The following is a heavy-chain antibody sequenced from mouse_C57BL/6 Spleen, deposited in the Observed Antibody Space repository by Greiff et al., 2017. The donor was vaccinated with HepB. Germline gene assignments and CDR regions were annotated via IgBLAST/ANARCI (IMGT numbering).Heavy chain of an antibody. D-gene: IGHD2-9*01. V-gene: IGHV1-7*01. CDR2: INPSSGYT. CDR3: ARPTMVTTGYFDV. J-gene: IGHJ1*03. CDR1: GYTFTSYW. Sequence: QVQLQQSGAELAKPGASVKLSCKASGYTFTSYWMHWVKQRPGQGLEWVGYINPSSGYTKYNQKFKDKATLTADKSSSTAYMQLSSLTYEDSAVEYCARPTMVTTGYFDVWGTGTTVTVSS.